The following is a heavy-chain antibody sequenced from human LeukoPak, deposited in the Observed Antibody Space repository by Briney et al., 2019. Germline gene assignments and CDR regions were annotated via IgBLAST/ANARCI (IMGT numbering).Heavy chain of an antibody. CDR3: ALRAMVRGTPYYMDV. J-gene: IGHJ6*03. CDR2: ISGSGGST. Sequence: PGGSLRLSCAASGFTFSSYAMSWVRQAPGKGLEWVSAISGSGGSTYYADSVKGRFTISRDNSKNTLYLQMNSLRAEDTAVYYCALRAMVRGTPYYMDVWGKGTTVTISS. D-gene: IGHD3-10*01. V-gene: IGHV3-23*01. CDR1: GFTFSSYA.